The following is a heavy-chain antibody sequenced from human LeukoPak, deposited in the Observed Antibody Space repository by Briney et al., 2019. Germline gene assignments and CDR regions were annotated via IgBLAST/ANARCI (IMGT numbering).Heavy chain of an antibody. V-gene: IGHV4-34*01. CDR1: GGSFSGYY. CDR3: ARGLGGDSSGYYPPYFDY. CDR2: INHSGST. Sequence: SETLTLTCAVYGGSFSGYYWSWIRQPPGKGLEGIGEINHSGSTNYNPSLKSRVTISVDTSKNQFSLKLSSVTAADTAVYYCARGLGGDSSGYYPPYFDYWGQGTLVTVSS. D-gene: IGHD3-22*01. J-gene: IGHJ4*02.